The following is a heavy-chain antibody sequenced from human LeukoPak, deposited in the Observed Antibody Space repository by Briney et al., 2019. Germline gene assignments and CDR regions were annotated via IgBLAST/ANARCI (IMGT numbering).Heavy chain of an antibody. CDR3: ARESPTRYSSSWYGQGIFDY. V-gene: IGHV1-69*01. CDR1: GGTFSSYA. Sequence: KISCKASGGTFSSYAISWVRQAPGQGLEWMGGIIPIFGTANYAQKFQGRVTITADESTSTAYMELSSLRSEDTAVYYCARESPTRYSSSWYGQGIFDYWGQGTLVTVSS. D-gene: IGHD6-13*01. CDR2: IIPIFGTA. J-gene: IGHJ4*02.